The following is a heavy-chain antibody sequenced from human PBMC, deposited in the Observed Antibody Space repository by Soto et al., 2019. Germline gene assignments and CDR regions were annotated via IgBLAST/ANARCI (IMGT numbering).Heavy chain of an antibody. CDR3: AKDLAPLVPGPIDY. CDR2: ISWNSGSI. D-gene: IGHD6-13*01. V-gene: IGHV3-9*01. CDR1: GFTFDDYA. J-gene: IGHJ4*02. Sequence: HPGGSLRLSCAASGFTFDDYAMHWVRQAPGKGLEWVSGISWNSGSIGYADSVKGRFTISRDNAKNSLYLQMNSLRAEDTALYYCAKDLAPLVPGPIDYWGQGTLVTVSS.